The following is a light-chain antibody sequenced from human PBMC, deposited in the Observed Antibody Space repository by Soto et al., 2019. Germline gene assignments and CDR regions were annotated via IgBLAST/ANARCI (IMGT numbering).Light chain of an antibody. CDR3: QQRGA. CDR2: DAS. V-gene: IGKV3-11*01. CDR1: QSVDSS. Sequence: EVVLTQSPATLSLSPGERATLSCRASQSVDSSLAWYQQKVGQAPRLLIYDASNRATGIPGRFSGSGSGTDFTITISSLEPEDFAVYYCQQRGAFGQGTKVEI. J-gene: IGKJ2*01.